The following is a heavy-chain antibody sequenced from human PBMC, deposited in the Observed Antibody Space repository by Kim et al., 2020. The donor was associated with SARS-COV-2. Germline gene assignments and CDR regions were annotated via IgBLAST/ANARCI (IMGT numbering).Heavy chain of an antibody. Sequence: YAASVKGRFTISRDNSKNTLYLQMNSLRAEDTAVYYCAKCRTGSCYSPFDYWGQGTLVTVSS. D-gene: IGHD2-15*01. J-gene: IGHJ4*02. CDR3: AKCRTGSCYSPFDY. V-gene: IGHV3-23*01.